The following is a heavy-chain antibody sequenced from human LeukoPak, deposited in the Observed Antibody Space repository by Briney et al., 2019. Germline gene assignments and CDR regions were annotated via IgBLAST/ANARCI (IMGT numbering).Heavy chain of an antibody. J-gene: IGHJ6*02. CDR1: GFTFSGYS. Sequence: GGSLRLSCAASGFTFSGYSMNWGCPTPGKGLEWVSSISSSSSYIYYADAVKGRFTISRDNAKNSLYLQMNSLRAEDTAVYYCARHIFGGVKYGMDVWGQGTTVTVSS. V-gene: IGHV3-21*01. CDR2: ISSSSSYI. CDR3: ARHIFGGVKYGMDV. D-gene: IGHD3-16*01.